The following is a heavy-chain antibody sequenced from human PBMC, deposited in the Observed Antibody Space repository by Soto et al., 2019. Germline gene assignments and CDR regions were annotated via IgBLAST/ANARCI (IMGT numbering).Heavy chain of an antibody. CDR3: LGTAYTSA. D-gene: IGHD6-19*01. Sequence: EVQLVESGGGLVQPGGSLRLSCAASGFTFSRYWIHWVRQAPGKGLVWVSRISPDESSTDYADSVKGRFTISRDNAKNTLYLQRSSLRAEDTDIYYCLGTAYTSAWGQGTLVIVSS. V-gene: IGHV3-74*01. CDR2: ISPDESST. CDR1: GFTFSRYW. J-gene: IGHJ5*02.